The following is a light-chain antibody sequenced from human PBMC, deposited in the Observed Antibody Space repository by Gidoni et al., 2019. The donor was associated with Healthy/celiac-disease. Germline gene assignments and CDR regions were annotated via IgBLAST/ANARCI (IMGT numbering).Light chain of an antibody. V-gene: IGKV4-1*01. CDR1: QSVLYSSNNKNY. CDR3: QQYYSTPPT. CDR2: WAS. J-gene: IGKJ4*01. Sequence: DIVLPQSPDSLAVSLGERATINCKSSQSVLYSSNNKNYLAWYQQKPGQPPKLLIYWASTRESGVSDRFSGSGSGTDFTLTISSLQAEDVAVYYCQQYYSTPPTFGGGTKVEIK.